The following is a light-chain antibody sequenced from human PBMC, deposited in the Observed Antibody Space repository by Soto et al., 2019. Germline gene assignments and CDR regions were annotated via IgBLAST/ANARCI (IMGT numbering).Light chain of an antibody. CDR3: QKYNNAPRT. Sequence: GDTVTITCRASQGISNYLAWYQQKPGQVPNLLIYAASTLQSGVPSRFSGSGSGTDFTLTISSLRPEDVATYYCQKYNNAPRTFGQGTKVVI. J-gene: IGKJ1*01. CDR1: QGISNY. V-gene: IGKV1-27*01. CDR2: AAS.